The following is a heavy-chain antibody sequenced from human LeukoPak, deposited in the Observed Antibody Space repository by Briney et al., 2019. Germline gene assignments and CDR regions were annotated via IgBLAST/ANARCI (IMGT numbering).Heavy chain of an antibody. CDR3: ARDYYDSSGYYWWYFDY. D-gene: IGHD3-22*01. J-gene: IGHJ4*02. CDR1: GGSISSYY. CDR2: IYTSGST. Sequence: PSETLSLTCTVSGGSISSYYWSWIRQPAGKGLEWIGRIYTSGSTNYNPSLTSRVTMSVDTPKNQFSLKLSSVTAADTAVYYCARDYYDSSGYYWWYFDYWGQGTLVTVSS. V-gene: IGHV4-4*07.